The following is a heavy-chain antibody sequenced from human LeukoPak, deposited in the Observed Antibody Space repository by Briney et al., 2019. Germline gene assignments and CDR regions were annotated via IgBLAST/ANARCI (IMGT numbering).Heavy chain of an antibody. Sequence: GGSLRLSCAASGFIFSSYAMTWVRQAPGKGLEWVSGISWNSGSIGYADSVKGRFTISRDNAKNSLYLQMNSLRAEDSALYYCAKDTDGAAAGTTWGHWGQGTLVTVSS. CDR2: ISWNSGSI. CDR1: GFIFSSYA. V-gene: IGHV3-9*01. D-gene: IGHD6-13*01. J-gene: IGHJ4*02. CDR3: AKDTDGAAAGTTWGH.